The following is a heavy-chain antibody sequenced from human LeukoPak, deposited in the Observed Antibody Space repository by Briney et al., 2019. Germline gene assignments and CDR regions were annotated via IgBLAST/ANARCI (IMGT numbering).Heavy chain of an antibody. CDR1: GFIVGTTY. D-gene: IGHD3-10*01. J-gene: IGHJ3*02. Sequence: GGSLRLSCVASGFIVGTTYLSWVRQAPGKGLECVSVIYSGGSTFYADSVKGRFTISRDNSKNTLYLQMNSLGADDTAAYYCARVPGESFDIWGQGTMVTVSS. CDR2: IYSGGST. CDR3: ARVPGESFDI. V-gene: IGHV3-53*01.